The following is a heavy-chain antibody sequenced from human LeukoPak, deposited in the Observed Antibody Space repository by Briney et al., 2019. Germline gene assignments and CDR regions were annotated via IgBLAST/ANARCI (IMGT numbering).Heavy chain of an antibody. CDR2: INWNGGST. J-gene: IGHJ6*03. V-gene: IGHV3-20*01. D-gene: IGHD2-2*01. CDR3: AREECSSTSCYYYYYVDV. Sequence: GGSLRLSCAASGFTFSSYSMNWVRQAPGKGLEWVSGINWNGGSTGYADSVKGRFTISRDNAKNSLYLQMNSLRAEDTALYHCAREECSSTSCYYYYYVDVWGKGTAVTVSS. CDR1: GFTFSSYS.